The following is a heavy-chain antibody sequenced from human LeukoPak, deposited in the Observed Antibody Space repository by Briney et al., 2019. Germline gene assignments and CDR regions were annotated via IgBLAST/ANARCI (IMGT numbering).Heavy chain of an antibody. D-gene: IGHD1-14*01. CDR3: ATLGGRPGLDV. J-gene: IGHJ6*02. Sequence: ASVKVSCKVSGYTLTELSMHWVRQAPGKGLEWMGGFDPEDGETIYAQKFQGRVTMTEGTSTDTAYMELSSLRSEDTAVYYCATLGGRPGLDVWGQGTTVTVSS. CDR1: GYTLTELS. CDR2: FDPEDGET. V-gene: IGHV1-24*01.